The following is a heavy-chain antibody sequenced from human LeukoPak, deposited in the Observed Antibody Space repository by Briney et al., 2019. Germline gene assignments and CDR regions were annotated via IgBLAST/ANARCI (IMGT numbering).Heavy chain of an antibody. V-gene: IGHV3-33*01. CDR1: GFTFSSYG. CDR3: ARGAYSSGWPNWFDP. CDR2: IWYDGSNK. Sequence: AGGSLRLSCAASGFTFSSYGMHWVRQAPGKGLEWVAVIWYDGSNKYYADSVKGRFTISRDNSKNTLYLQMNSLRAEDTAVYYCARGAYSSGWPNWFDPWGQGTLVTVSS. D-gene: IGHD6-19*01. J-gene: IGHJ5*02.